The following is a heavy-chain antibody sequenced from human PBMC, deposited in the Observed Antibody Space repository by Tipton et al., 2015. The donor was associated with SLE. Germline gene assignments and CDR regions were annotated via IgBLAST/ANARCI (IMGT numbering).Heavy chain of an antibody. J-gene: IGHJ4*02. CDR3: ARRDSSSFFDY. CDR2: INHSGST. V-gene: IGHV4-34*01. D-gene: IGHD3-22*01. Sequence: TLSLTCAVYGGSISSSSSYYWAWIRQPPGKGVEWIGEINHSGSTNYNPSLKSRVTISVDTSKNQFSLKLNSVTAADTAVYYCARRDSSSFFDYWGQGTLVTVSS. CDR1: GGSISSSSSYY.